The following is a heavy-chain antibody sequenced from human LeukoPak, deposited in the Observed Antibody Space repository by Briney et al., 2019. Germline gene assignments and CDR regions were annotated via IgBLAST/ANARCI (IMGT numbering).Heavy chain of an antibody. V-gene: IGHV1-69*13. CDR3: ARLGGGYSYGFRYFDY. CDR2: IIPIFGTA. D-gene: IGHD5-18*01. Sequence: ASVKVSCKASGGTFSSYAISWVRQAPGQGLEWMGGIIPIFGTANYAQKFQGRVTITADESTSTAYMELSSLRSEDTAVYYCARLGGGYSYGFRYFDYWGQGTLVTVSS. CDR1: GGTFSSYA. J-gene: IGHJ4*02.